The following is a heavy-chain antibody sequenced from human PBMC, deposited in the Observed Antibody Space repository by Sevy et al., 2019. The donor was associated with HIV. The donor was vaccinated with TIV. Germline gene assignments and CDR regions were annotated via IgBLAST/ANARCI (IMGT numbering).Heavy chain of an antibody. J-gene: IGHJ3*01. CDR3: ASDSRVHNFGPGRYYSDYFDV. V-gene: IGHV3-11*01. CDR2: ISTSGGAV. D-gene: IGHD3-10*01. Sequence: GGYLRLSCAASGFSFTSHYINWIRQAPGKGLEWISYISTSGGAVYYADSVKGRFTISRDNGKNTVDLQMNTLRDEDTAVYYCASDSRVHNFGPGRYYSDYFDVWGQGTMVTVSS. CDR1: GFSFTSHY.